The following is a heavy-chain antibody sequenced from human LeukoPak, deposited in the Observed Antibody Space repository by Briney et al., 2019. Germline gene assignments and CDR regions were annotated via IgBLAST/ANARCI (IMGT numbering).Heavy chain of an antibody. Sequence: GGSLRLSCAASGFTVSSNYMSWVRQAPGKGLEWVSVIYSGGSTYYADSVKGRFTISRDNSKNTLYLQMNSLRAEDTAVYYCARDPPDRYYYGSGSYHPADPWGQGTLVTVSS. J-gene: IGHJ5*02. CDR1: GFTVSSNY. V-gene: IGHV3-66*01. D-gene: IGHD3-10*01. CDR2: IYSGGST. CDR3: ARDPPDRYYYGSGSYHPADP.